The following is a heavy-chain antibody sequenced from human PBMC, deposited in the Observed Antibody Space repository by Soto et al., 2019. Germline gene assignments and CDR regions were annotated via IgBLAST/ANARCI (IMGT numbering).Heavy chain of an antibody. V-gene: IGHV5-51*01. Sequence: PGESLKISCKGSGYSFTSYWIGWVRQMPGKGLEWMGIIYPGDSDTRYSPSFQGQVTTSADKSISTAYLQWSSLKASDTAMYYCARHETGDHSEYSSSQNYYYGMDVWGPGTSVTVSS. J-gene: IGHJ6*02. CDR1: GYSFTSYW. CDR2: IYPGDSDT. CDR3: ARHETGDHSEYSSSQNYYYGMDV. D-gene: IGHD6-6*01.